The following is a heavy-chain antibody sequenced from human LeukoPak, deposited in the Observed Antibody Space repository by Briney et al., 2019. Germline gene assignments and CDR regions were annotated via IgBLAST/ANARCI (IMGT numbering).Heavy chain of an antibody. V-gene: IGHV3-53*01. Sequence: PGGSLTLSCAASGFTVSSNYMSWVRQAPGKGLEWVSVIYSGGSTYYADSVKGRFTISRDNSKNTLYLQMNSLRAEDTAVYYCASGARPTYYYDSSDGAFDIWGQGTMVTVSS. J-gene: IGHJ3*02. D-gene: IGHD3-22*01. CDR3: ASGARPTYYYDSSDGAFDI. CDR1: GFTVSSNY. CDR2: IYSGGST.